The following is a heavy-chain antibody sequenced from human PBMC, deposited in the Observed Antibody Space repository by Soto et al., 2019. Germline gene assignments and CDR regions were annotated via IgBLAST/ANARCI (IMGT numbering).Heavy chain of an antibody. D-gene: IGHD3-10*01. CDR3: APHLWFGELYY. CDR2: ISGSGGST. J-gene: IGHJ4*02. V-gene: IGHV3-23*01. Sequence: EVPLLESGGGLVQPGGSLRLSCAASGFTFSSYVMSWVRQAPGKGLEWVSVISGSGGSTYYADSVKGRFTISRDNSKNTLYLQMNSLRAEDTAVYYCAPHLWFGELYYWGQGTLVTVSS. CDR1: GFTFSSYV.